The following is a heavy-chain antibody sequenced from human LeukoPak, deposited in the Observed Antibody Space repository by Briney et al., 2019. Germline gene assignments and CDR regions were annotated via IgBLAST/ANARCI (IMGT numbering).Heavy chain of an antibody. J-gene: IGHJ4*02. CDR1: GFTFSSYA. Sequence: GGSLRLSCAASGFTFSSYAMSWVRQAPGKGLEWVSVISGSGTNTYYADSVKGRFTISRDNSKNTLYLQMNSLRAEDTALYYCVKHSAPVLAAARFDYWGQGNLVTASS. D-gene: IGHD2-2*01. CDR2: ISGSGTNT. CDR3: VKHSAPVLAAARFDY. V-gene: IGHV3-23*01.